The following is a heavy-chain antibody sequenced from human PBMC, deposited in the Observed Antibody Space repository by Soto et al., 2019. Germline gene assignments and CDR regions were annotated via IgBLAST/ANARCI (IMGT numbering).Heavy chain of an antibody. Sequence: VGSVRLSCAASGFTFRSFTMNWVRQAPGKGLEWVSTISSNSAYIYYTDALRGRFTISRDNAKNSLHLQMNSLRAEETAVYYCTSAASRDSSDRGLSVHWCQGTLVTVST. D-gene: IGHD6-13*01. CDR3: TSAASRDSSDRGLSVH. J-gene: IGHJ4*02. CDR1: GFTFRSFT. V-gene: IGHV3-21*01. CDR2: ISSNSAYI.